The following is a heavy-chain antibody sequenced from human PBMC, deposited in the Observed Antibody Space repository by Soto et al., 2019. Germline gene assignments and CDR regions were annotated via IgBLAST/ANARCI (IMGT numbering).Heavy chain of an antibody. V-gene: IGHV4-38-2*01. Sequence: SETLSLTCAVSGYSISSGYYWGWIRQPPGKGLEWIGSIYHSGSTYYNPSLKSRVTISVDTSKNQFSLKLSSVTAADTAVYYCARVEMTTVTTIFDYWGQETLSTVSS. CDR3: ARVEMTTVTTIFDY. CDR2: IYHSGST. J-gene: IGHJ4*02. D-gene: IGHD4-17*01. CDR1: GYSISSGYY.